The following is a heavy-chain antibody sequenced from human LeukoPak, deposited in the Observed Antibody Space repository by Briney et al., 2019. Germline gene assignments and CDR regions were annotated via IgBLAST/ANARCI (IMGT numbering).Heavy chain of an antibody. CDR2: IYPGDSDT. CDR1: GYIFTSYW. CDR3: ARGWVEYPNWFDP. J-gene: IGHJ5*01. Sequence: GASLQISCKGSGYIFTSYWIGWVRQLPGKGLECMGIIYPGDSDTRYSPSFQGQVTISTDKSISTAYLQWSSLKASDTAMYYWARGWVEYPNWFDPWGQGTLVTVSS. V-gene: IGHV5-51*01. D-gene: IGHD1-1*01.